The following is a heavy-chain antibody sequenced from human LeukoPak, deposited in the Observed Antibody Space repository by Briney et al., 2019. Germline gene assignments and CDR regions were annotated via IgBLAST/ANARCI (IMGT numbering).Heavy chain of an antibody. D-gene: IGHD2-2*01. Sequence: GGSLRLSCAASGFTVSSNYMSWVRQAPGKGLVWVSRINSDGSSTSYADSVKGRFTISRDNAKNTLYLQMNSLRAEDTAVYYCARAVVPAAEEVDYWGQGTLVTVSS. J-gene: IGHJ4*02. CDR1: GFTVSSNY. V-gene: IGHV3-74*01. CDR3: ARAVVPAAEEVDY. CDR2: INSDGSST.